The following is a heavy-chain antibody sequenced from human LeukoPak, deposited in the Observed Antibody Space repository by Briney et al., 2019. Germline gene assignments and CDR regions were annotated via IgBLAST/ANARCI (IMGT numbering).Heavy chain of an antibody. V-gene: IGHV3-7*01. CDR2: IKEDGTEK. J-gene: IGHJ4*02. Sequence: GGSLRLYCAASGFTFSNYWMSWVRQAPGKGLEWVANIKEDGTEKYSLDSGKGRFTVSRDNVKNSLYLQLNNVRVEDTAIYYCARSGYSVFWYWGQGTLVTVSS. D-gene: IGHD5/OR15-5a*01. CDR3: ARSGYSVFWY. CDR1: GFTFSNYW.